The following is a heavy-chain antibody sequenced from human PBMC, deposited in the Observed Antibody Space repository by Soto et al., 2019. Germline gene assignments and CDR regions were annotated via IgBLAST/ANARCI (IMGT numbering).Heavy chain of an antibody. CDR3: VRLRGNSWLDS. CDR2: IFHSGST. J-gene: IGHJ5*01. Sequence: LSETLSLTCAVSGASIRSNNRWSWVRQPPGKGLEWIGEIFHSGSTNYNPSLKTRLTISVDKSKNQLSLQLNSVTPDDTAVYYCVRLRGNSWLDSWGQGILVTVSS. V-gene: IGHV4-4*02. CDR1: GASIRSNNR.